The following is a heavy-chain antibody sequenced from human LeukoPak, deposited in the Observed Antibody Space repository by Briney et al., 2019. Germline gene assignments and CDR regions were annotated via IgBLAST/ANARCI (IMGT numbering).Heavy chain of an antibody. CDR1: GFTFSSYA. CDR3: ARAGGWLQFNN. Sequence: PGGSLRLSCAASGFTFSSYAMHWVRQAPGKGLEWVAVISYDASNKDYADSVKGRFTTSRDNSKNTLYLQMNSLRPEDTAVYYCARAGGWLQFNNWGQGTLVTVSS. V-gene: IGHV3-30*04. J-gene: IGHJ4*02. D-gene: IGHD5-24*01. CDR2: ISYDASNK.